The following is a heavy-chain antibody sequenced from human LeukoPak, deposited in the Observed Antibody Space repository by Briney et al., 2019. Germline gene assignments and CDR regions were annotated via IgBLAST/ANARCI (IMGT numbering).Heavy chain of an antibody. CDR1: GFSFSDYY. V-gene: IGHV3-23*01. D-gene: IGHD3/OR15-3a*01. J-gene: IGHJ4*02. CDR2: ISGSGGST. CDR3: AKVWTLRSLPDY. Sequence: GGSLRLSCAASGFSFSDYYMSWVRQAPGKGLEWVSAISGSGGSTYYADSVKGRFTISRDNSKNTLYLQMNSLRAEDTAVYYCAKVWTLRSLPDYWGQGTLVTVSS.